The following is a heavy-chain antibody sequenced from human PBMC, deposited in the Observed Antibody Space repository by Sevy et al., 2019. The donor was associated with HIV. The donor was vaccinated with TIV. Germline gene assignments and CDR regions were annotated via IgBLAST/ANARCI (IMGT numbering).Heavy chain of an antibody. Sequence: SETLSLTCTVSGGSISSYYWSWIRQPAGQGLEWIGRIYTSGSTNYNPSLKSRVTMSVDTSKNQFSLKLSSVTAADTAVYYCAIRGYSGYDYENDAFDIWGQGTMVTVSS. D-gene: IGHD5-12*01. CDR1: GGSISSYY. CDR3: AIRGYSGYDYENDAFDI. CDR2: IYTSGST. J-gene: IGHJ3*02. V-gene: IGHV4-4*07.